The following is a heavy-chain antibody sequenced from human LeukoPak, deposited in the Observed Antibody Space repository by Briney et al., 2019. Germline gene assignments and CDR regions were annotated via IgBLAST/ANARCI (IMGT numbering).Heavy chain of an antibody. V-gene: IGHV3-21*01. D-gene: IGHD1-1*01. Sequence: GGSLRLSCGASGSSFSSYSMNWVRQAPGKDLEWVSSISSSSKYIYFADSVKGRFTISRDNAKNSLYLQMNGLRADDTAVYYCARSPQGTGSPADYWGQGTLVTVSS. CDR1: GSSFSSYS. J-gene: IGHJ4*02. CDR2: ISSSSKYI. CDR3: ARSPQGTGSPADY.